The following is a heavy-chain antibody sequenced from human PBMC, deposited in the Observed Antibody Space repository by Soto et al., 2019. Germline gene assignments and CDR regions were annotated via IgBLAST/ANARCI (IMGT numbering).Heavy chain of an antibody. V-gene: IGHV3-21*01. J-gene: IGHJ6*02. CDR2: ISSGSSYI. Sequence: EVQLVESGGGLVKPGGSLRLSCAASGFTFSSYSMNWVRQAPGKGLEWVSSISSGSSYIYYADSVKGRFTISRDNAKKSLYLQMTSLRAEDTAVYYCARSSGGSGKLWNYYGMDVWGQGTTVTVSS. CDR3: ARSSGGSGKLWNYYGMDV. CDR1: GFTFSSYS. D-gene: IGHD3-10*01.